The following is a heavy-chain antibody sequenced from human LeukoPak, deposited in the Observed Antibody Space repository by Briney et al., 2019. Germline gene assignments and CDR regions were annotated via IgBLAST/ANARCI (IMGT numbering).Heavy chain of an antibody. J-gene: IGHJ3*02. CDR2: ISYDGSNK. V-gene: IGHV3-30-3*02. D-gene: IGHD4-17*01. Sequence: GRSLRLSCAASGFTLSSYAMHWVRQAPGKGLEWVALISYDGSNKYYADSVKGRFTISRDNSKNTLYLQMNSLRAEDTAVYYCAKLGYGDYGSDAFDIWGQGTMVTVSS. CDR1: GFTLSSYA. CDR3: AKLGYGDYGSDAFDI.